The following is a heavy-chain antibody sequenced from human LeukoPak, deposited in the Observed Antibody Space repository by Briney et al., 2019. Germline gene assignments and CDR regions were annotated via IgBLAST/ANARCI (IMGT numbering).Heavy chain of an antibody. J-gene: IGHJ4*02. V-gene: IGHV3-23*01. CDR1: GFTFSSSA. CDR3: AKVQWELLGYFDY. D-gene: IGHD1-26*01. CDR2: ISASGGGT. Sequence: GGSLRLSCAASGFTFSSSAMSWVRQVPGKGLEWVSGISASGGGTYYADSVRGRFTISRDNSKNTLYLQMNSLRAEDTAVYYCAKVQWELLGYFDYWGQGTLVTVSS.